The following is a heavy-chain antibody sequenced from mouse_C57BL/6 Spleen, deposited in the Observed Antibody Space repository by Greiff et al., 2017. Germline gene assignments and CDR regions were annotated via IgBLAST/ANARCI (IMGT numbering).Heavy chain of an antibody. Sequence: EVKLQESGPGLVKPSQSLSLTCSVTGYSITSGYYWNWIRQFPGNKLEWMGYISYDGSNNYNPSLKNRISITRDTSKNQFFLKLNSVTTEDTATYYCARGEYGSSPSWFAYWGQGTLVTVSA. CDR3: ARGEYGSSPSWFAY. CDR1: GYSITSGYY. D-gene: IGHD1-1*01. V-gene: IGHV3-6*01. CDR2: ISYDGSN. J-gene: IGHJ3*01.